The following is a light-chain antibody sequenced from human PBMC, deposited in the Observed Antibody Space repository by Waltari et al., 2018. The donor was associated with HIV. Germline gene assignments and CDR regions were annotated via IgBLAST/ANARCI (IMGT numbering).Light chain of an antibody. Sequence: QSALTHPPSASRSPGQSLTISCTATIADVGGYAYLSWYQQHPGKAPKLLMYEVSQRPSGVPDRFSGSKSGNTASLTVSGLQAEDEADYHCMSYTGHNRWVFGGGTKLTVL. CDR1: IADVGGYAY. CDR3: MSYTGHNRWV. CDR2: EVS. V-gene: IGLV2-8*01. J-gene: IGLJ3*02.